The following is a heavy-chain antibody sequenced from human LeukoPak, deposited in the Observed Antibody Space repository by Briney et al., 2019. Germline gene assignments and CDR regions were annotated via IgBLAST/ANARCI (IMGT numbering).Heavy chain of an antibody. CDR2: ISVSGEGT. CDR3: ARRGGPAAMFFFDY. J-gene: IGHJ4*02. V-gene: IGHV3-23*01. D-gene: IGHD2-2*01. Sequence: GGSLRLSCAASGFTFSTYGMYSVRQAPGNGLEWVSGISVSGEGTYYADAVKGRFTISRDDSKNTLYLQMNSLGAADTAVSYCARRGGPAAMFFFDYWGQGTLVTVSS. CDR1: GFTFSTYG.